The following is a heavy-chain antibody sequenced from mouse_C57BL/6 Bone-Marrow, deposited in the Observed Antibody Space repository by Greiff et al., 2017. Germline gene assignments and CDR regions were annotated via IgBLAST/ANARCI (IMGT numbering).Heavy chain of an antibody. J-gene: IGHJ3*01. CDR3: ASPLDSSGYLFAY. Sequence: QVQLQQSGAELVRPGTSVKVSCKASGYAFTNYLIEWVKQRPGQGLEWIGVINPGSGGTNYNEKFKGKATLTADKSSSTAYMQLSSLTSEDSAVXFCASPLDSSGYLFAYWGQGTLVTVSA. V-gene: IGHV1-54*01. CDR1: GYAFTNYL. CDR2: INPGSGGT. D-gene: IGHD3-2*02.